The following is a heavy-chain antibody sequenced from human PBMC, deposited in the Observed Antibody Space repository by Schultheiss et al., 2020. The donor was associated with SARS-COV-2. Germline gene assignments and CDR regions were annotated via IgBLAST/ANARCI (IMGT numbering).Heavy chain of an antibody. J-gene: IGHJ6*02. Sequence: SETLSLTCTVSGGSISSYYWGWIRQPPGKGLEWIGSIYYSGSTYYNPSLKSRVTISVDTSKNQFSLKLSSVTAADTAVYYCARESGTTRDYYYYYGMDVWGQGTTVTVSS. CDR1: GGSISSYY. CDR2: IYYSGST. V-gene: IGHV4-39*07. D-gene: IGHD1-1*01. CDR3: ARESGTTRDYYYYYGMDV.